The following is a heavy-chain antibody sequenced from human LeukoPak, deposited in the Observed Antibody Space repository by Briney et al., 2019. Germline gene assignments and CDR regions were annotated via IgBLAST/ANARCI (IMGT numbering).Heavy chain of an antibody. D-gene: IGHD3-22*01. CDR1: GGSISTTSYY. CDR2: LYYSGST. Sequence: SETLSLTCTVSGGSISTTSYYWGWVRQPPGKGLEWIVSLYYSGSTYYNPSLKSRVTISVDTPKNQFSLKLSSVTAADTAVYYCARDYYDSSGYPGHFDYWGQGTLVTVSS. J-gene: IGHJ4*02. V-gene: IGHV4-39*02. CDR3: ARDYYDSSGYPGHFDY.